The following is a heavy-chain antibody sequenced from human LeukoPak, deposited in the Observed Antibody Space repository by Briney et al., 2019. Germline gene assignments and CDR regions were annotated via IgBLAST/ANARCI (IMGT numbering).Heavy chain of an antibody. D-gene: IGHD1-14*01. Sequence: PSETLSLTCAVYGGSFSGYYWSWIRQPPGKGLEWIGEINHSGSTNYNPSPKSRVTISVDTSKNQFSLKLSSVTAADTAVYYCARGRNRYYYYYYMDVWGKGTTVTVSS. CDR1: GGSFSGYY. J-gene: IGHJ6*03. V-gene: IGHV4-34*01. CDR3: ARGRNRYYYYYYMDV. CDR2: INHSGST.